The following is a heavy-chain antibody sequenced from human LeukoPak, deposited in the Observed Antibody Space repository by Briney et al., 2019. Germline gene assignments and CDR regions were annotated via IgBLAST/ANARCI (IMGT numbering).Heavy chain of an antibody. J-gene: IGHJ4*02. Sequence: PSETLSLXCTVSGGSISSYYWRWIRQPPGKGLEWIGYIYYSGSTNYNPSLKSRVTISVDTSKNQFSLKLSSVTAADTAVYYCARDGYSGSYYDYWGQGTLVTVSS. D-gene: IGHD1-26*01. CDR1: GGSISSYY. CDR3: ARDGYSGSYYDY. V-gene: IGHV4-59*01. CDR2: IYYSGST.